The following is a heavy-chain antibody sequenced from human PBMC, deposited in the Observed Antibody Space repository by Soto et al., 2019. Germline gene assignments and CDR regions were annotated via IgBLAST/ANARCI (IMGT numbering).Heavy chain of an antibody. Sequence: GGSLRLSCAASGFTFSSYGMHWVRQAPGKGLEWVAVIWYDGSNKYYADSVKGRFTISRDNSKNTLYLQMNSLRAEDTAVYYWARERPTVTTMSPNSPFDYWGQGTLVTVSS. CDR2: IWYDGSNK. V-gene: IGHV3-33*01. J-gene: IGHJ4*02. CDR1: GFTFSSYG. CDR3: ARERPTVTTMSPNSPFDY. D-gene: IGHD4-17*01.